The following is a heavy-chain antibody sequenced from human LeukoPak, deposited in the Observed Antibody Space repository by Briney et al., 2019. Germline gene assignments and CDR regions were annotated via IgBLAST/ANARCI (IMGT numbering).Heavy chain of an antibody. V-gene: IGHV7-4-1*02. CDR1: GYTFTNYG. CDR2: INTNTGNP. D-gene: IGHD3-3*01. J-gene: IGHJ6*02. Sequence: GASVKVSCRASGYTFTNYGVNWVRQAPGQGLEWMGWINTNTGNPTYAQGLTGRFVFSLDTSASTAYLQISSLKAEDTAIYYCARCTVEWLLDYYYGMDVWGQGTTVTVSS. CDR3: ARCTVEWLLDYYYGMDV.